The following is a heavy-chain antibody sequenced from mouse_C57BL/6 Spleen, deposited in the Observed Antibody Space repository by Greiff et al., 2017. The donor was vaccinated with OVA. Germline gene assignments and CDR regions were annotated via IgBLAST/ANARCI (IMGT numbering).Heavy chain of an antibody. CDR3: HYYGSSYWYFDV. CDR1: GYTFTSYW. Sequence: QVQLQQSGTELVKPGASVKLSCKASGYTFTSYWMHWVKQRPGQGLEWIGNINPSNGGTNYNEKFKSKATLTVDESSSTAYMQLSSLTSEDSAVYYCHYYGSSYWYFDVWGTGTTVTVSS. V-gene: IGHV1-53*01. D-gene: IGHD1-1*01. J-gene: IGHJ1*03. CDR2: INPSNGGT.